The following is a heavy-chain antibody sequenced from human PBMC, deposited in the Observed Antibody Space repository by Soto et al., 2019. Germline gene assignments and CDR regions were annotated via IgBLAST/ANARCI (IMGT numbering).Heavy chain of an antibody. CDR2: IYYSGST. D-gene: IGHD1-1*01. Sequence: PSETLSLTCTVSGGSISSYYWSWIRQPPGKGLEWIGYIYYSGSTNYNPSLKSRVTISVDTSKNQFSLKLSSVTAADTAVYYCARGGTLPNDDYYYYYGMDVWGQGTTVTVSS. CDR1: GGSISSYY. J-gene: IGHJ6*02. V-gene: IGHV4-59*01. CDR3: ARGGTLPNDDYYYYYGMDV.